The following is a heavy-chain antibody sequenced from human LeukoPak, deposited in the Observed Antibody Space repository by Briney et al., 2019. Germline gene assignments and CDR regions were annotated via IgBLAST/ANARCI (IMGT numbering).Heavy chain of an antibody. CDR1: GFTFSSYD. V-gene: IGHV3-13*01. J-gene: IGHJ6*02. CDR2: IGTAGDT. CDR3: ARRQRYYYGMDV. Sequence: GGSLRLSCAASGFTFSSYDMHWDRQATGKGLEWVSAIGTAGDTYYPGSVKGRFTISRDNSKNTLYPQMNSLRAEDTAVYYCARRQRYYYGMDVWGQGTTVTVSS.